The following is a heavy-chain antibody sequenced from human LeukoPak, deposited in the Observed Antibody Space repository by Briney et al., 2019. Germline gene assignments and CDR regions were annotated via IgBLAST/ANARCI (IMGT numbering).Heavy chain of an antibody. CDR1: GFTFSSYA. Sequence: PGGSLRLSCAASGFTFSSYAMTWVRQAPGKGLEWVSAISGSGESTFYADSVKGRFTISRDNSKNSLYLQMNSLRAEDTALYYCAKDLPAVAYLHGAFDFWGQGTMVTVSS. V-gene: IGHV3-23*01. CDR3: AKDLPAVAYLHGAFDF. J-gene: IGHJ3*01. D-gene: IGHD6-19*01. CDR2: ISGSGEST.